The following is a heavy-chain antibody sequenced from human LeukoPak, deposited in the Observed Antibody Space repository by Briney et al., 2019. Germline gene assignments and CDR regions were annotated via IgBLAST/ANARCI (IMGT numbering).Heavy chain of an antibody. CDR3: ARLRDYDYVWGTYRFLDC. D-gene: IGHD3-16*02. CDR1: GGSFSGYY. CDR2: INHSGSA. V-gene: IGHV4-34*01. J-gene: IGHJ4*02. Sequence: SETLSLTCAVYGGSFSGYYWSWIRQPPGKGLEWIGEINHSGSANYNPSLKRRVTISVDTSKNQFSLKLSSVTAADTAVYYCARLRDYDYVWGTYRFLDCWGQGTLVTVSS.